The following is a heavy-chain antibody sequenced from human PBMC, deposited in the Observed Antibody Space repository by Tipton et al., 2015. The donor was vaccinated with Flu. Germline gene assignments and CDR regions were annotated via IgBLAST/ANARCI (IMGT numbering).Heavy chain of an antibody. D-gene: IGHD3-22*01. Sequence: TLSLTCTVPGGSLRSGSFYWSWIRQPSGKGLEWLGRVYSSGRTNSNPSLESRVTLSMDTSRSQFSLKVRSVTAPDTAAYYCAGEKIAASYYYDSSGDTNYFDSWGQGTLVTVSS. V-gene: IGHV4-61*02. CDR1: GGSLRSGSFY. CDR2: VYSSGRT. CDR3: AGEKIAASYYYDSSGDTNYFDS. J-gene: IGHJ4*02.